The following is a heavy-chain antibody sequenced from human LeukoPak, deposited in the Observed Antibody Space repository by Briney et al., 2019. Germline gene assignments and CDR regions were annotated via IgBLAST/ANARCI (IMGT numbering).Heavy chain of an antibody. CDR2: IYHSGNA. J-gene: IGHJ5*02. Sequence: SETLSLTCTVSGASIRTYFWSWIRQPPGKGLEWIGYIYHSGNANYNPSLTSRVSMSVDTSNNQFSLKLSSVTAADTAVYYCARGYCSNTSCYNPWFDPWGQGTLVTVSS. CDR3: ARGYCSNTSCYNPWFDP. CDR1: GASIRTYF. D-gene: IGHD2-2*02. V-gene: IGHV4-59*08.